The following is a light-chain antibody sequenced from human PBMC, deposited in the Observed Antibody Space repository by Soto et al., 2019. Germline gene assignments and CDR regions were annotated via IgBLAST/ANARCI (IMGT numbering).Light chain of an antibody. V-gene: IGKV3-11*01. CDR2: DAS. J-gene: IGKJ3*01. CDR1: QSISSY. CDR3: HQRSTCPLT. Sequence: EIVLTQSPATLSLSPGERATLSCRASQSISSYLAWYQQKPDQAPRLLIYDASNRATGIPARFSGSGSGTDFTLTISSLEPEDFAVYYCHQRSTCPLTFGPGTKVDIK.